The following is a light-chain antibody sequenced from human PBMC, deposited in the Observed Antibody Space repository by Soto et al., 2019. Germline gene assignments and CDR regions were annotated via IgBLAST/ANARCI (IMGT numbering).Light chain of an antibody. CDR1: SSDVGGYNH. CDR2: EVS. J-gene: IGLJ3*02. V-gene: IGLV2-14*01. Sequence: QSALTQPASVSGSPGQSITISCTGTSSDVGGYNHVSWYQQHPGKVPKLMIYEVSSRPSGVSNRFSDSKSGDSASLTISGLQPEDEANYYCTSYTSTRTWVFGGGTKLTVL. CDR3: TSYTSTRTWV.